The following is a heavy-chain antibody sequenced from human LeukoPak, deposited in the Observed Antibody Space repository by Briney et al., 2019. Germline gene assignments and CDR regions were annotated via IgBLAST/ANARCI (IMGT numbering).Heavy chain of an antibody. CDR1: GFSFSTYG. V-gene: IGHV3-30*19. CDR3: ARVLDYGDYGRRDAFDI. Sequence: PGGSLRLSCVASGFSFSTYGMHWVRQAPGKGLEWVAVISYDGSNKYYADSVKGRFTISRDNSKNTLYLQMNSLRAEDTAVYYCARVLDYGDYGRRDAFDIWGQGTMVTVSS. CDR2: ISYDGSNK. D-gene: IGHD4-17*01. J-gene: IGHJ3*02.